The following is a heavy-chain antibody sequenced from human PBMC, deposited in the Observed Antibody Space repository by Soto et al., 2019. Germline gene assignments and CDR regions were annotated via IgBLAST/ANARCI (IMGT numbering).Heavy chain of an antibody. V-gene: IGHV1-46*01. CDR1: GYTFTSYY. CDR2: INPSGGST. J-gene: IGHJ6*02. Sequence: ASVKVSCKASGYTFTSYYMHWVRQAPGQGLEWMGIINPSGGSTSYAQKFQGRVTMTRDTSTSTVYMELSSLRSEDTAVYYCARGGYCTNGVCYTGRYGMDVWGQGTTVTAP. D-gene: IGHD2-8*01. CDR3: ARGGYCTNGVCYTGRYGMDV.